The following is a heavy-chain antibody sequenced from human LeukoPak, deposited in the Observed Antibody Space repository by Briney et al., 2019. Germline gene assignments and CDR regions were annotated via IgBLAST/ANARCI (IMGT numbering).Heavy chain of an antibody. D-gene: IGHD2-2*01. CDR2: IVPSGTIM. V-gene: IGHV3-11*01. Sequence: PGGSLRLSCAASGFTFSDYYMNWVRQAPGKGLEWISYIVPSGTIMKYADSVRGRFTISRDNAKNSLYLQMNSLRAEDTAVYYCAKNGGTSFDYWGQGTQVTVSS. J-gene: IGHJ4*02. CDR3: AKNGGTSFDY. CDR1: GFTFSDYY.